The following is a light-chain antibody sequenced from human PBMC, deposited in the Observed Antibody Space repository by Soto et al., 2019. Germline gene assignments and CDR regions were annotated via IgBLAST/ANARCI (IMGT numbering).Light chain of an antibody. J-gene: IGKJ4*01. CDR2: GTS. CDR1: QSVNIH. Sequence: EIVMTQSPATLSVSPGERATLSCRASQSVNIHLAWYQQKPGQAPRLLIYGTSTRATGVPARFSGSGSGTEFTLTISNLQSEDFAVYYCQQYNDWPPLTFGGGTKVAIK. V-gene: IGKV3-15*01. CDR3: QQYNDWPPLT.